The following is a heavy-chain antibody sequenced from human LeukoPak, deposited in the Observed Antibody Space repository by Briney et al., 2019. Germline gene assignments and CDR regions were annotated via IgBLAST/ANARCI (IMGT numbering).Heavy chain of an antibody. CDR3: ARKGDIAVAGLVLDH. Sequence: ASVKVSCKASGYTFTSYYLHWVRQAPGQGLEWMGIINPSAGSTSYAQKLQGRVTMTRDTSTSTVYMELSSLRSEDTAVYYCARKGDIAVAGLVLDHWGQGTLVTVSS. CDR1: GYTFTSYY. J-gene: IGHJ4*02. V-gene: IGHV1-46*01. CDR2: INPSAGST. D-gene: IGHD6-19*01.